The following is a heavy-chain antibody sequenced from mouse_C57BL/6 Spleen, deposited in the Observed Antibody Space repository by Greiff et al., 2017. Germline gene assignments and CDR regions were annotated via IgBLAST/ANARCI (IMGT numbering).Heavy chain of an antibody. J-gene: IGHJ4*01. CDR3: TTVANGEAMDY. D-gene: IGHD4-1*01. Sequence: EVQLQQSGAELVRPGASVKLSCTASGFNIQDDYMHWVKQRPEQGLEWIGWIDPENGDTEYASKFQGKATITADTSSNTAYLQLSSLTSEDTAVXYCTTVANGEAMDYWGQGTSVTVSS. V-gene: IGHV14-4*01. CDR1: GFNIQDDY. CDR2: IDPENGDT.